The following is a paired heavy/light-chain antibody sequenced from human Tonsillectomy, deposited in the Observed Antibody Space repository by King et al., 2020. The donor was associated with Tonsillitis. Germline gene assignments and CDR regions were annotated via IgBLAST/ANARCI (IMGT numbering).Light chain of an antibody. CDR2: GAS. Sequence: EIVMTQSPATLSVSPGERATLSCRASQSVSSNLAWYQQKPGQGPRLLIYGASTRATGIPARFSGRGSGTEFTLTISSLQSEDFAIYYCQQYNNWPPGTFGQGTKVEMK. CDR1: QSVSSN. J-gene: IGKJ1*01. CDR3: QQYNNWPPGT. V-gene: IGKV3-15*01.
Heavy chain of an antibody. J-gene: IGHJ4*02. CDR1: GFTFTSYA. CDR3: AKDYVEMATIGVTDY. D-gene: IGHD5-12*01. Sequence: EVQLLESGGGLVQPGGSLRLSCAASGFTFTSYAMSWVRQAPGKGLEWVSAISGSGYRTYYADSVKGRFTISRDNSKNTLYLQMNSLRVEDTAVYYCAKDYVEMATIGVTDYWGQGTLVTVSS. CDR2: ISGSGYRT. V-gene: IGHV3-23*01.